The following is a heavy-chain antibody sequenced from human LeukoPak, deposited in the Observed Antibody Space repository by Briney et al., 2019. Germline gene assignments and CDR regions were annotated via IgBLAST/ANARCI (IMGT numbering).Heavy chain of an antibody. CDR2: ISYDGSNK. Sequence: PGRSLRLSCAASGFTFSSYGMHWVRQAPGKGLEWVAVISYDGSNKYYADSVKGRFTISRDNSKNTLYLQMSSLRAEDTAVYYCAKGGYSSRNNQPTRPAYWGQGTLVTVSS. CDR1: GFTFSSYG. J-gene: IGHJ4*02. V-gene: IGHV3-30*18. CDR3: AKGGYSSRNNQPTRPAY. D-gene: IGHD6-13*01.